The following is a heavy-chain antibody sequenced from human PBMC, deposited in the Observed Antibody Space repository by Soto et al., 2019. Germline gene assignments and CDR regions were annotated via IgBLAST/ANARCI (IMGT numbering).Heavy chain of an antibody. J-gene: IGHJ6*02. V-gene: IGHV1-69*05. CDR2: IIPIFGTA. D-gene: IGHD2-15*01. Sequence: QVQLVQSGAEVKKPGSSVKVSCKASGGTFSSYAISWVRQAPGQGLEWMGGIIPIFGTADYAQKFQGRVTXTXXXCXXTAYMELSSLRSEETAVYYCARHTGRPYCSYGMGVWGQGTTVAVSS. CDR1: GGTFSSYA. CDR3: ARHTGRPYCSYGMGV.